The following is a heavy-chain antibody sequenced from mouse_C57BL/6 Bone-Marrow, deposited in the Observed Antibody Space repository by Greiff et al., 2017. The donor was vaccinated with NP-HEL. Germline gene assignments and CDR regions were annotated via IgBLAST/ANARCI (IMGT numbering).Heavy chain of an antibody. J-gene: IGHJ4*01. CDR2: INPYNGGT. V-gene: IGHV1-19*01. Sequence: EVQLQQSGPVLVKPGASVKMSCKASGYTFTDYYMNWVKQSHGKSLEWIGVINPYNGGTSYNQKFKGKATLTVDKSSSTAYMELNSLTSEDSAVYYCARGLVTTVVAPMDYWGQGTSVTVSS. CDR3: ARGLVTTVVAPMDY. CDR1: GYTFTDYY. D-gene: IGHD1-1*01.